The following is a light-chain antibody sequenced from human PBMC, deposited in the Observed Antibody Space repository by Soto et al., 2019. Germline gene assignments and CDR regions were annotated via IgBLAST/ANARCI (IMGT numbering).Light chain of an antibody. Sequence: QSVLTQPPSASGSPGQSVTISCTGTSSDVGGYNYVSWYQHHLGKAPKLMIYEVSKRPSGVPDRFSGSKSGNTASLTVSGLQAEDEADYYCSSYAGSPYYVFGTGTKVTVL. J-gene: IGLJ1*01. CDR3: SSYAGSPYYV. CDR2: EVS. CDR1: SSDVGGYNY. V-gene: IGLV2-8*01.